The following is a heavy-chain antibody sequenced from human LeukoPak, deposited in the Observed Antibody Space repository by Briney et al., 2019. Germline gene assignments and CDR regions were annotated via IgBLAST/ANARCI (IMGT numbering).Heavy chain of an antibody. Sequence: SETLSLTCTVSGGSISRYYWTWIRQPPGKGLQWIGYIYYSGSTEYNPSLKSRVTISIDPSNKQFSLNLSSVTAADTAVYYCARRCSGLSGYTDAYDIWGQGTMVTVSS. CDR1: GGSISRYY. D-gene: IGHD2-15*01. J-gene: IGHJ3*02. V-gene: IGHV4-59*08. CDR2: IYYSGST. CDR3: ARRCSGLSGYTDAYDI.